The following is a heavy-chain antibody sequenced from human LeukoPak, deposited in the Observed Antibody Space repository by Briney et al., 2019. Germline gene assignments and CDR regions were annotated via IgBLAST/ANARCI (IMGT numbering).Heavy chain of an antibody. J-gene: IGHJ4*02. CDR1: GFTFSSYS. V-gene: IGHV3-33*01. Sequence: GGSLRLSCAASGFTFSSYSMNWVRQAPGKGLEWVSVIWCGGSNKYYADSVKGRFTISRDNSKTTLYLQMNSLRAEDTAVYYCALDYYGSGSSVANFDYWGQGTLVTVSS. CDR2: IWCGGSNK. D-gene: IGHD3-10*01. CDR3: ALDYYGSGSSVANFDY.